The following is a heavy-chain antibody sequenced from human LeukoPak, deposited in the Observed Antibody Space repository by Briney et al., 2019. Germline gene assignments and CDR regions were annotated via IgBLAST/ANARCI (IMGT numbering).Heavy chain of an antibody. D-gene: IGHD3-22*01. CDR1: GFTFSTYP. CDR2: ISGSGGST. Sequence: GGSLRLSCAASGFTFSTYPMSWVRQAPGKGLEWVSAISGSGGSTYYADSVKGRFTISRDNSKNTLYLQMNSLRAEDTAVYYCAKGYYYDSSGYYGYWGQGTLVTVSS. J-gene: IGHJ4*02. CDR3: AKGYYYDSSGYYGY. V-gene: IGHV3-23*01.